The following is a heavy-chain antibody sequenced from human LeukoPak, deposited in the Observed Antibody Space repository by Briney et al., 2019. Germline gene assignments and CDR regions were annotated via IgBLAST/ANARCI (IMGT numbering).Heavy chain of an antibody. CDR2: ISPGDSDT. CDR3: ARPVACSDGSCYFDS. V-gene: IGHV5-51*01. J-gene: IGHJ4*02. Sequence: GESLKISCKGSGYLFTTQWIGWVRQMPGKGLEWMAIISPGDSDTRYSPSFQGQVTISADKSIDTAYLQWSSLKASDTAMYYCARPVACSDGSCYFDSWGQGTLVTVSS. CDR1: GYLFTTQW. D-gene: IGHD2-15*01.